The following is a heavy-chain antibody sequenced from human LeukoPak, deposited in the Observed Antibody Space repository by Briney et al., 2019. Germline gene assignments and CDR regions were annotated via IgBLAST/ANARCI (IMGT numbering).Heavy chain of an antibody. J-gene: IGHJ4*02. CDR2: MYHSGST. Sequence: ASETLSLTCVVSGYSITSGYYWGWTRQPPGKGLEWIASMYHSGSTYYKPSLKSRVTISVDTSKNQISLKVNSVTAADTAVYYCARMCGGDCRGGFDYWGQGTLVTVSS. V-gene: IGHV4-38-2*01. D-gene: IGHD2-21*01. CDR1: GYSITSGYY. CDR3: ARMCGGDCRGGFDY.